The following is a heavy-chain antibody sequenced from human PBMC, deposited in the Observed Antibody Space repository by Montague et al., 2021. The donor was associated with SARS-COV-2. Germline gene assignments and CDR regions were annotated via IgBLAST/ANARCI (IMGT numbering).Heavy chain of an antibody. CDR3: ARAIQTTPLMVVIAIPRPFYYFDY. Sequence: SETLSLTCAVYGGSFSGDGSFSGYYWSWIRQPPGKGLEWIGEINHGGTTSYNPSLKSRVIISVDTSKNQFSLKLHSVTAADTAVYYCARAIQTTPLMVVIAIPRPFYYFDYWGQGTLVTVSS. J-gene: IGHJ4*02. V-gene: IGHV4-34*01. CDR1: GGSFSGDGSFSGYY. CDR2: INHGGTT. D-gene: IGHD2-21*01.